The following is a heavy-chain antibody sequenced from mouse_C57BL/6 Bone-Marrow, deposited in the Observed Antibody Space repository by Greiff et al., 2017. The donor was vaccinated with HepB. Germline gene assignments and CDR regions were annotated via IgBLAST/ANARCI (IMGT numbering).Heavy chain of an antibody. V-gene: IGHV5-4*03. CDR2: ISDGGSYT. D-gene: IGHD2-3*01. J-gene: IGHJ4*01. Sequence: DVMLVESGGGLVKPGGSLKLSCAASGFTFSSYAMSWVRQTPEKRLEWVATISDGGSYTYYPDNVKGRFTISRDNAKNNLYLQMSHLKSEDTAMYYCARAPIYDGYPGAMDYWGQGTSVTVSS. CDR1: GFTFSSYA. CDR3: ARAPIYDGYPGAMDY.